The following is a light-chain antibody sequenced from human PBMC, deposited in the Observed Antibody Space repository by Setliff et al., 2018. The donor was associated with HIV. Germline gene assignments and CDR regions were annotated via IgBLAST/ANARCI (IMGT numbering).Light chain of an antibody. V-gene: IGLV2-14*01. J-gene: IGLJ1*01. Sequence: QSVLTQPASVSGSPGQSITISCTGTSSDVGGYNYVSWYQQHPGKAPKLIIYEVRNRPSGVSNRFSGSKSGNTASLTISGLQAEDEADYYCSSYAITNTLPFGTGTK. CDR1: SSDVGGYNY. CDR2: EVR. CDR3: SSYAITNTLP.